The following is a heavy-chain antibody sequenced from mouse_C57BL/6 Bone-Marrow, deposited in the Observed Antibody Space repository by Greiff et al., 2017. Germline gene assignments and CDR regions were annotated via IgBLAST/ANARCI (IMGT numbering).Heavy chain of an antibody. V-gene: IGHV1-5*01. D-gene: IGHD1-1*01. Sequence: VQLQQSGTVLARPGASVKMSCKTSGYTFTSYWMHWVKQRPGQGLEWIGAIYPGNSDTSYNQKFKGKAKLTAVTSASTACMELSSLTNEDSAVYYCTSSITTVVALDYWGQGTTLTFSS. CDR1: GYTFTSYW. CDR3: TSSITTVVALDY. CDR2: IYPGNSDT. J-gene: IGHJ2*01.